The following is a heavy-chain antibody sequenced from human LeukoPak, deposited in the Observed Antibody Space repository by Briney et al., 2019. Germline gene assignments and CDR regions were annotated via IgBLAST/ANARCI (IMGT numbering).Heavy chain of an antibody. CDR2: ISSSGSTI. CDR1: GFTFSSYE. J-gene: IGHJ4*02. D-gene: IGHD6-19*01. CDR3: ARVQWLVGSDY. V-gene: IGHV3-48*03. Sequence: PGGSLRLSCAASGFTFSSYEMNWVRQAPGKGLEWVSYISSSGSTIYYADSVKGRFTISRDNAKNSLYLQMNSLRAEDTAVYYCARVQWLVGSDYWGQGTLVTVSS.